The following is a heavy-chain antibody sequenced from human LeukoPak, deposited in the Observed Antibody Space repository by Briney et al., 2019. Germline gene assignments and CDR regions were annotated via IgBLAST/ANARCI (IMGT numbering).Heavy chain of an antibody. CDR3: ARGQPHCGGDCYFDY. CDR2: INAGNGNT. Sequence: ASVKVSCKASGYTFTSYAMHWVRQAPGQRLEWMGWINAGNGNTKYSQEFQGRVTITRDTSASTAYMELSRLRSDDTAVYYCARGQPHCGGDCYFDYWGQGTLVTVSS. J-gene: IGHJ4*02. V-gene: IGHV1-3*01. CDR1: GYTFTSYA. D-gene: IGHD2-21*02.